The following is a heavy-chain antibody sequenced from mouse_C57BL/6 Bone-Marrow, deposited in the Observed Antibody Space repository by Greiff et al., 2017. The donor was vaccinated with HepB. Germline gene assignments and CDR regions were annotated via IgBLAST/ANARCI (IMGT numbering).Heavy chain of an antibody. D-gene: IGHD2-5*01. CDR3: AGYYSNYEDYAMDY. J-gene: IGHJ4*01. V-gene: IGHV1-82*01. Sequence: VQLQESGPELVKPGASVKISCKASGYAFSSSWMNWVKQRPGKGLEWIGRIYPGDGDTNYNGKFKGKATLTADKSSSTAYMQLSILTSEDSAVYFCAGYYSNYEDYAMDYWGQGTSVTVSS. CDR1: GYAFSSSW. CDR2: IYPGDGDT.